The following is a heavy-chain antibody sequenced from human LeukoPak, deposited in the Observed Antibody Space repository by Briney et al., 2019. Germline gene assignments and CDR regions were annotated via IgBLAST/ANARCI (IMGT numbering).Heavy chain of an antibody. D-gene: IGHD6-19*01. Sequence: ASGKVSCKAAGYTVTSYDINWVRQATGQGVEWRGWMNPNSGNTGYAQKFQGRVTMTRNTSISTAYMELRSLRSEDTAVYYCARSSGWYSSFDYWGQGTLVTVSS. V-gene: IGHV1-8*01. J-gene: IGHJ4*02. CDR3: ARSSGWYSSFDY. CDR2: MNPNSGNT. CDR1: GYTVTSYD.